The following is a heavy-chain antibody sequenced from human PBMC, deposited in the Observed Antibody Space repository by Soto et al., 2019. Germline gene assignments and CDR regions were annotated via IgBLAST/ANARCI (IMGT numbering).Heavy chain of an antibody. Sequence: DVQLVESGGVVVQPGGSLRLSCAASGFTFDDYTMHWVRQAPGKGLEWVSLISWDGGSTYYADSVKGRFTISRDNSKNSLYLQMNSLRTEDTALYYCAKDTEGADYGDYGGGSYGMDVWGQGTTVTVSS. D-gene: IGHD4-17*01. CDR1: GFTFDDYT. CDR3: AKDTEGADYGDYGGGSYGMDV. J-gene: IGHJ6*02. V-gene: IGHV3-43*01. CDR2: ISWDGGST.